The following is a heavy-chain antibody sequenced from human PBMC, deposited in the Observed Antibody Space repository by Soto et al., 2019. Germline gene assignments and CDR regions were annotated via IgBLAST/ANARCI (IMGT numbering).Heavy chain of an antibody. CDR3: ARGHLWLED. J-gene: IGHJ4*02. CDR1: GVSTSGFY. V-gene: IGHV4-59*01. Sequence: SETLSLTCAVSGVSTSGFYWSWIRQPPGKGLEYIGYIYYSGSTYYNPSLKSRVTVSLDSSKNQFSLKVTSVTAADTAIYYCARGHLWLEDWGQGTLVIVSS. CDR2: IYYSGST. D-gene: IGHD3-3*01.